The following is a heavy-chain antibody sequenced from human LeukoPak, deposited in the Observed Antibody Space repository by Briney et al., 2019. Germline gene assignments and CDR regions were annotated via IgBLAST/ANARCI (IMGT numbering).Heavy chain of an antibody. Sequence: PGGSLTLSCAASGFTFNNYAMAWLRQAPGKGLEWVSGITGNGDKIYYADSVKVRFTISRYNSNNTLYLQMNSLRGEDTAVYYCVKWDYPESPHYYPLFDYWGQGTLVTVSS. J-gene: IGHJ4*02. CDR1: GFTFNNYA. V-gene: IGHV3-23*01. CDR3: VKWDYPESPHYYPLFDY. D-gene: IGHD3-10*01. CDR2: ITGNGDKI.